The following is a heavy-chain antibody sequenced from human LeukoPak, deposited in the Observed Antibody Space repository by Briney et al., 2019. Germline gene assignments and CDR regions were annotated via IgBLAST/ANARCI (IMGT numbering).Heavy chain of an antibody. J-gene: IGHJ6*02. V-gene: IGHV4-59*01. CDR1: GCSISSYY. Sequence: SETLSLTCTVTGCSISSYYWSLIRQPPGKGLEWIGYIYYSGSTNYNPSLKSRVTISVDTSKNQFSLKLSSVTAADTAVYYCARGGGAGVIVRNYYYYGMDVWGQGTTVTVSS. D-gene: IGHD3-16*02. CDR2: IYYSGST. CDR3: ARGGGAGVIVRNYYYYGMDV.